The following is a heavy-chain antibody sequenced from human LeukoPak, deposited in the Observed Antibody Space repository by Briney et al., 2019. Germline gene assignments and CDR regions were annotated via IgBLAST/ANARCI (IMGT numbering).Heavy chain of an antibody. CDR1: GFTFDDYG. J-gene: IGHJ4*02. Sequence: GGSLRLSCAASGFTFDDYGMSWVRQAPGKGLEWVSGINWNGGSTGYADSVKGRFTISRDNAKNSLYLQMNSLRAEDTALYYCARRSSVEMATMGGFDYWGQGTLVTVSS. CDR2: INWNGGST. V-gene: IGHV3-20*04. CDR3: ARRSSVEMATMGGFDY. D-gene: IGHD5-24*01.